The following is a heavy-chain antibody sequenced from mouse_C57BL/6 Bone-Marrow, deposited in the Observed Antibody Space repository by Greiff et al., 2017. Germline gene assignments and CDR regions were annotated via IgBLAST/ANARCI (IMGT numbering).Heavy chain of an antibody. Sequence: DVKLVESGEGLVKPGGSLKLSCAASGFTFSSYAMSWVRQTPEKRLEWVAYISSGGDYIYYADTVKGRFTISRDNARKTLYLQMRSLKSEDTAMYYCKRDSYYCSSFYCYFDVWGTGTTVTVSS. D-gene: IGHD1-1*01. J-gene: IGHJ1*03. CDR1: GFTFSSYA. V-gene: IGHV5-9-1*02. CDR3: KRDSYYCSSFYCYFDV. CDR2: ISSGGDYI.